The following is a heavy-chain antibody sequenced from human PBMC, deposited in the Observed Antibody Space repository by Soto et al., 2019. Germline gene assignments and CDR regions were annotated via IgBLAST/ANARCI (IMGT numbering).Heavy chain of an antibody. CDR3: AKAHSTAFYYYYGMDV. J-gene: IGHJ6*02. CDR2: ISYDGSNK. CDR1: GFTFSSYG. D-gene: IGHD3-3*02. Sequence: LRLSCAASGFTFSSYGMHWVRQAPGKGLEWVAVISYDGSNKYYADSVKGRLTISRDNSKNTLYLQMNSLRAEDTAVYYCAKAHSTAFYYYYGMDVWGQGTTVTVSS. V-gene: IGHV3-30*18.